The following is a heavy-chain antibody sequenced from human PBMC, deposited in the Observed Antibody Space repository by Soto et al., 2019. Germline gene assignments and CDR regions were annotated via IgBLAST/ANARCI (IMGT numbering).Heavy chain of an antibody. CDR2: ISSDGSNY. Sequence: QVQLVESGGGVVQPGRSQRLSCAASGFTFSACAMHWVRQSPGKGLEWVAVISSDGSNYYYEDSVKGRFTISRDNSKNKLYLQMDSLRAEDTAVYYCAKEVGTAMTAITHWHFDLWGRGTLVTVSS. J-gene: IGHJ2*01. V-gene: IGHV3-30*18. CDR1: GFTFSACA. CDR3: AKEVGTAMTAITHWHFDL. D-gene: IGHD2-21*02.